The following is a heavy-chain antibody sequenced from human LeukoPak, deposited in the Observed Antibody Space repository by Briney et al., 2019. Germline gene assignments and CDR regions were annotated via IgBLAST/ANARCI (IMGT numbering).Heavy chain of an antibody. V-gene: IGHV4-59*01. Sequence: SETLSLTCTVSGGSISSYYWSWIRQPPGKGLEWIGYIYYSGSTNYNPSLKSRVTISVDTSKNQFSLKLSSVTAADTAMYYCARVYPYCGGDCYSVGFDPWGQGTLVTVSS. CDR3: ARVYPYCGGDCYSVGFDP. J-gene: IGHJ5*02. CDR2: IYYSGST. CDR1: GGSISSYY. D-gene: IGHD2-21*02.